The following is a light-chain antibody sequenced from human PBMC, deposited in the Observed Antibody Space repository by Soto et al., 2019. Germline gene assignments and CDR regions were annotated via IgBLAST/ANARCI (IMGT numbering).Light chain of an antibody. V-gene: IGLV2-14*01. CDR3: SSYTTSTTRII. Sequence: QSALTQPASVSGSPGQSIAISCTGTTSDVGGYNYVSWYQQHPDKAPKLIIYEVSNRPSGVSNRFSGSKSGNTASLTISGLQAEDEADYYCSSYTTSTTRIIFGGGTKLTVL. CDR2: EVS. J-gene: IGLJ2*01. CDR1: TSDVGGYNY.